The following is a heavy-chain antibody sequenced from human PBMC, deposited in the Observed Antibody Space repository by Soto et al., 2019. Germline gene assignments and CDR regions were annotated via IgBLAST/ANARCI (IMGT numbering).Heavy chain of an antibody. V-gene: IGHV1-2*02. CDR3: ATDDYGIFYY. CDR1: GYPFTTYY. D-gene: IGHD3-10*01. CDR2: IDPRSGGT. J-gene: IGHJ4*02. Sequence: VASVKVSCKVSGYPFTTYYIHWVRQAPGQGLEWMGWIDPRSGGTVYEQKFQGRVTMTRDTSISTVYMDLSGLTSDDTALYYCATDDYGIFYYWGQGSLVTVSS.